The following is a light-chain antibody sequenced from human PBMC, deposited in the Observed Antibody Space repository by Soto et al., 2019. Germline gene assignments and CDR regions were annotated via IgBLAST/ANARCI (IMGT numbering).Light chain of an antibody. CDR2: WGS. Sequence: DIGMTQSPLSLPVTPGEPASISCRSSQSLLHSNGYHHLDWYLQKPGQSPQLLIYWGSYRASGVPDRFSGSGSGTDFTLKISRVEAEDVGVYYCMHSLQILPLTFGGGTKVEI. V-gene: IGKV2-28*01. CDR1: QSLLHSNGYHH. J-gene: IGKJ4*01. CDR3: MHSLQILPLT.